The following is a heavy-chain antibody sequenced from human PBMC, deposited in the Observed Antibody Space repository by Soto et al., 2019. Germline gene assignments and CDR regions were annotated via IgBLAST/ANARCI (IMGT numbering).Heavy chain of an antibody. CDR2: ITPIYPTT. V-gene: IGHV1-69*15. CDR1: GGTFYTYT. D-gene: IGHD5-18*01. J-gene: IGHJ4*02. CDR3: ARIPRYSFPTSDDLDS. Sequence: QVQLVQSGAEVRKPGSSVQVSCKASGGTFYTYTFSWVRQAPGQGLEWMGSITPIYPTTNYAEKCQDRLTVTADGSTNTAYMELNSLTSADTAVYYCARIPRYSFPTSDDLDSWGQGTLVTVSS.